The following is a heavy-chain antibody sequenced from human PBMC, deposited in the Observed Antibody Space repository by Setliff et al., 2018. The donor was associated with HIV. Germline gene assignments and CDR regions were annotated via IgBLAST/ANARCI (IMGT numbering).Heavy chain of an antibody. CDR3: ARVPFTTGFDY. Sequence: PSETLSLTCTVSGGSISSYYWSWIRQPPGKGLEWIGYIYYSGSNNYNPSLKSRVTISVDTSKNQLSLKLSPVTAADTAVYYCARVPFTTGFDYWGQGILVTVSS. CDR1: GGSISSYY. J-gene: IGHJ4*02. CDR2: IYYSGSN. V-gene: IGHV4-59*01. D-gene: IGHD3-3*01.